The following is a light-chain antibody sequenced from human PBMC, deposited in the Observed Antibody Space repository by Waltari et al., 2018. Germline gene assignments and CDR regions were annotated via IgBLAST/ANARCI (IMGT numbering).Light chain of an antibody. CDR2: DVS. Sequence: QSALTQSAPVSGSPGQSITISCTGTSSDFAVFNYVSWYQQHPGKAPQLMIYDVSKRPSGVSKRFSGSKSGNTASLTISGLQAEDEADYYCSSYTSTWVFGGGTKLTVL. V-gene: IGLV2-14*01. CDR3: SSYTSTWV. J-gene: IGLJ3*02. CDR1: SSDFAVFNY.